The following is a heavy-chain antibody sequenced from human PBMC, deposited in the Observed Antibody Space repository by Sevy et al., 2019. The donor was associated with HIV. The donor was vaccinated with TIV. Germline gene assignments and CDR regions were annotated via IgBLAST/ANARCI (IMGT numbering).Heavy chain of an antibody. CDR2: IYYNGHI. J-gene: IGHJ4*02. D-gene: IGHD6-13*01. CDR3: AGENALGSSNS. Sequence: SETLSLTCTVSGGSITSLYWNWIRQPPGKGLEWIANIYYNGHINYNPSLKSRVTLTLDTSPNQFSLRLSSVTAAETAMYYCAGENALGSSNSWGQGTLVTVSS. CDR1: GGSITSLY. V-gene: IGHV4-59*11.